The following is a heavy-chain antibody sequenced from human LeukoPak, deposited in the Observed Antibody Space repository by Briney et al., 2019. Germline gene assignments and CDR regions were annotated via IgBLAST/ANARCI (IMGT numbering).Heavy chain of an antibody. CDR3: AKAVVVVPAATPFDY. J-gene: IGHJ4*02. V-gene: IGHV3-23*01. CDR1: GFTFSSYA. Sequence: GGSLRLSCAASGFTFSSYAMSWVRQAPGKGVEWVSNISGSGGATYYADSVKGRFTISRDNSKITLYLQMNGLRAEDTALFYCAKAVVVVPAATPFDYWGLGTLVTVSS. CDR2: ISGSGGAT. D-gene: IGHD2-2*01.